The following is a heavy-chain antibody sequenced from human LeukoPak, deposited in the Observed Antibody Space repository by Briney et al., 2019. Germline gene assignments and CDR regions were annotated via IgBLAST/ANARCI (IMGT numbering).Heavy chain of an antibody. CDR2: IYSGGST. J-gene: IGHJ4*02. D-gene: IGHD3-22*01. V-gene: IGHV3-66*01. Sequence: GGSLRLSCAASGFTVSSNYMSWVRQAPGKVLEWVSVIYSGGSTYYADSVKGRFTISRDNSKNTLYLQMNSLRAEDTAVYYCARMLSGETRKGYYYDSSGYYYVDYWGQGTLVTVSS. CDR3: ARMLSGETRKGYYYDSSGYYYVDY. CDR1: GFTVSSNY.